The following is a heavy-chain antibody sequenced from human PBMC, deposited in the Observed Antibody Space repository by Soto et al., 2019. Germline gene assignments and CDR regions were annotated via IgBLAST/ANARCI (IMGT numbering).Heavy chain of an antibody. Sequence: QVQLVQSGAEVKKPGASVKVSCKASGYTFSSYGISWVRQAPGQGLEWVGWISAYNGNTNYAQKLQGRVTMTTDTSTSTAYMDLRSLRSDDTAIYYCARDKGDGSGSYYGYWGQGTLVTVSS. D-gene: IGHD3-10*01. J-gene: IGHJ4*02. CDR1: GYTFSSYG. CDR3: ARDKGDGSGSYYGY. V-gene: IGHV1-18*01. CDR2: ISAYNGNT.